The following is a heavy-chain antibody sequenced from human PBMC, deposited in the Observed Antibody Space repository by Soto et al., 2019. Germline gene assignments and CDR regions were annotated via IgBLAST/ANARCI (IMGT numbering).Heavy chain of an antibody. CDR1: GFTFSDHY. D-gene: IGHD5-18*01. V-gene: IGHV3-72*01. CDR3: ANYSPTSAGLDV. Sequence: PGGSLRLSCAASGFTFSDHYMDWVRQAPGTGLEWIGRTRNKANSYTTEYAASVKVRFTISRDDSKSSLYLQMNSLKIDDTAVYYCANYSPTSAGLDVWGQGTTVTVS. CDR2: TRNKANSYTT. J-gene: IGHJ6*02.